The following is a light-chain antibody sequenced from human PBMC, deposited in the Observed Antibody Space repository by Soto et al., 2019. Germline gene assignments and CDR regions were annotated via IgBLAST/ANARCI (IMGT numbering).Light chain of an antibody. V-gene: IGLV2-14*01. CDR2: EVS. CDR3: SSYTIGSTRV. Sequence: QSALTQPASVSGSPGQSITISCTGTSSDVAAYNYVSWYQQHPGKAPKLMIYEVSNRPSGVSNRFSGSKSGNTASLTISGLQAEDEAEYDCSSYTIGSTRVFGTGTKLTVL. J-gene: IGLJ1*01. CDR1: SSDVAAYNY.